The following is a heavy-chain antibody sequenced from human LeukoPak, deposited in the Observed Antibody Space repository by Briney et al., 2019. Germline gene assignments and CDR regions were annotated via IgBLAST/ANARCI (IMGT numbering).Heavy chain of an antibody. V-gene: IGHV3-72*01. Sequence: GGSLRLSCAASGFTFSDHYMDWVRQAPGKGLEWVGRTRNKANSYTTEYAASVKGRFTISRDDSKNSLYLQMNSLKTEDTAVYYCASSSWSKDNWFDPWGQGTLVTVSS. J-gene: IGHJ5*02. CDR3: ASSSWSKDNWFDP. D-gene: IGHD6-13*01. CDR2: TRNKANSYTT. CDR1: GFTFSDHY.